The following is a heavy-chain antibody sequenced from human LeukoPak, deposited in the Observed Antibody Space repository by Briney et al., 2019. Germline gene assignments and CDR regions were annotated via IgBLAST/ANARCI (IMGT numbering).Heavy chain of an antibody. Sequence: SETLSLTCAVYGGSFSGYYWSWIRQPPGKGLEWIGEINHSGSTNYNPSLKSRVTISVDTSKNQFSLKLSSVTAADTAVYYCARAGYSYGFYFDYWGQGTLVTVSS. J-gene: IGHJ4*02. V-gene: IGHV4-34*01. CDR2: INHSGST. CDR3: ARAGYSYGFYFDY. CDR1: GGSFSGYY. D-gene: IGHD5-18*01.